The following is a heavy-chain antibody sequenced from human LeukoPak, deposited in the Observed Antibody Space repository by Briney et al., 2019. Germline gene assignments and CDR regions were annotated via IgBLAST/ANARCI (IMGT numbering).Heavy chain of an antibody. CDR2: IYPGDSDT. CDR1: GYSFTSYW. Sequence: GESLKISCKGSGYSFTSYWIGWVRQMPGKGLEWMGIIYPGDSDTRYSPSSQGQVTISADKSISTAYLQWSSLKASDTAMYYCARHLVAAAGTRWYYYYYMDVWGKGTTVTVSS. J-gene: IGHJ6*03. CDR3: ARHLVAAAGTRWYYYYYMDV. D-gene: IGHD6-13*01. V-gene: IGHV5-51*01.